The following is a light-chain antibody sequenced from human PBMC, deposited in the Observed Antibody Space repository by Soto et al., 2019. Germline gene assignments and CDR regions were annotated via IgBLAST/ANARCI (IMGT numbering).Light chain of an antibody. V-gene: IGLV2-8*01. Sequence: QSALTQPPSASGSPGQSVTISCTGTSSDVGAFNYVSWYQQYPGEAPKLIIYEVTKRPSGVPDRFSGSKSGSTASLTVSGLQAEDEADYYCSSYTNINTRACVFGTGTKVTVL. CDR2: EVT. J-gene: IGLJ1*01. CDR1: SSDVGAFNY. CDR3: SSYTNINTRACV.